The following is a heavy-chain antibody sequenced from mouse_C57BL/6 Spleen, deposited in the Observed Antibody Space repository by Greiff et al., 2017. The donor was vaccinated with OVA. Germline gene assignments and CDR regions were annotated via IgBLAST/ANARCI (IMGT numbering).Heavy chain of an antibody. V-gene: IGHV1-82*01. D-gene: IGHD2-4*01. CDR1: GYAFSSSW. Sequence: VKLQQSGPELVKPGASVKISCKASGYAFSSSWMNWVKQRPGKGLEWIGRIYPGDGDTNYNGKFKGKATLTADKSSSTAYMQRSSLTSEDSAVYFCARNYDYDFDYWGQGTTLTVSS. CDR3: ARNYDYDFDY. J-gene: IGHJ2*01. CDR2: IYPGDGDT.